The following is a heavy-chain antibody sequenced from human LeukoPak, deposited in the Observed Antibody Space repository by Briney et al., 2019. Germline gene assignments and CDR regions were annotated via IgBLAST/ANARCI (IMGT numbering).Heavy chain of an antibody. CDR2: TYYTGRT. CDR1: AGSISRDY. V-gene: IGHV4-59*01. CDR3: ARVKALRVRGVLMSDYFDY. Sequence: SENLSLTCTVSAGSISRDYWSWIRQPPGKGLEWIGHTYYTGRTNYNPSLNSRVTISVDTSKNQFSLKMTSVTAADTAVYYCARVKALRVRGVLMSDYFDYWGQGSLVTVSS. J-gene: IGHJ4*02. D-gene: IGHD3-10*01.